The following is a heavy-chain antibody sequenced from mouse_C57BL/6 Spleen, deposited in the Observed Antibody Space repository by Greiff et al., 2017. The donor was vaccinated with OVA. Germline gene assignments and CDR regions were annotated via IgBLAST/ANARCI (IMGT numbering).Heavy chain of an antibody. D-gene: IGHD2-3*01. CDR3: ARNPRDGYYVAWFAY. Sequence: VQLQQSGPGLVQPSQSLSITCTVSGFSLTSYGVHWVRQSPGKGLEWLGVIWSGGSTDYNAAFISSLSISKDNSKSQVFLKRNSLQADDTAIYYCARNPRDGYYVAWFAYWGQGTLVTVSA. CDR2: IWSGGST. J-gene: IGHJ3*01. CDR1: GFSLTSYG. V-gene: IGHV2-2*01.